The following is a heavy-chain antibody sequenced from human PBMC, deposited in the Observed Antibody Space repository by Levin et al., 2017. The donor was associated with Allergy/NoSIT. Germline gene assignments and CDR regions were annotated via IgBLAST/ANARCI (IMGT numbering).Heavy chain of an antibody. V-gene: IGHV3-30-3*01. CDR1: GFTFSSHA. CDR2: ISYDGRNI. D-gene: IGHD2-15*01. J-gene: IGHJ4*02. Sequence: GGSLRLSCAASGFTFSSHAMHWVRQAPGKGLEWVAVISYDGRNIYYADSVKGRFTISRDNSKNTLYLQMNSLRAEDTAVYYGARVLGYCGGGTCVDYYFDYWGQGTLVTVSS. CDR3: ARVLGYCGGGTCVDYYFDY.